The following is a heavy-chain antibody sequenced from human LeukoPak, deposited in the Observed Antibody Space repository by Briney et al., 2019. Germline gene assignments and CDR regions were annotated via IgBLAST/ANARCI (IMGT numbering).Heavy chain of an antibody. CDR1: GFTFSSYG. J-gene: IGHJ4*02. CDR2: ISSSGSTI. CDR3: ARGSTGDRAPRDPPNY. D-gene: IGHD7-27*01. Sequence: PGGSLRLSCAASGFTFSSYGMHWVRQAPGKGLEWVSYISSSGSTIYYADSVKGRFTISRDNAKNSLYLQVNSLRAEDTAVYYCARGSTGDRAPRDPPNYWGQGTLVTVSS. V-gene: IGHV3-48*04.